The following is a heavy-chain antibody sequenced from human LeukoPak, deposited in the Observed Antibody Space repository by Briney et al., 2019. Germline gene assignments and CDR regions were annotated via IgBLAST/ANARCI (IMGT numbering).Heavy chain of an antibody. J-gene: IGHJ4*02. Sequence: SQTLSLTCAISGDSVSSNSAAWNWIRQSPSRGLEWLGRTYYRSKWYNEHAVSVKSRISINPDTSKNQFSLHLNSMTPEDTAVYYCARGNGYSSGWYYFDQWGQGTLVTVSS. V-gene: IGHV6-1*01. CDR1: GDSVSSNSAA. D-gene: IGHD6-19*01. CDR3: ARGNGYSSGWYYFDQ. CDR2: TYYRSKWYN.